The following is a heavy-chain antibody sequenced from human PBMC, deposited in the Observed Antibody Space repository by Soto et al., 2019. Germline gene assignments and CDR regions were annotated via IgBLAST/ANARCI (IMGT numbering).Heavy chain of an antibody. J-gene: IGHJ5*02. CDR1: GYTFTTSA. CDR3: ARNDFWSSNNWFDP. D-gene: IGHD3-3*01. V-gene: IGHV1-3*01. CDR2: IRAGDGYT. Sequence: GASVKVSCKTSGYTFTTSAIHWGRQAPGQSLEWMGLIRAGDGYTKYSQKFQGRVTFTRDTSASTAYMDLSSLRSEDTAVYFCARNDFWSSNNWFDPWGQGTLVTVSS.